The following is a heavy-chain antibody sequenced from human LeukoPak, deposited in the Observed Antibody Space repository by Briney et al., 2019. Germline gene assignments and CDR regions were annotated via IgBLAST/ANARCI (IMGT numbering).Heavy chain of an antibody. D-gene: IGHD3-10*01. J-gene: IGHJ4*02. CDR1: GFTFSSYA. V-gene: IGHV3-30-3*01. CDR3: ARVDYGPGSNSDY. Sequence: PGRSLRLSCAASGFTFSSYAMHWVRQAPGKGLEWVAVISYDGSNKYYADSVKGRFTISRDNSKNTLYLQMNSLRAEDTAVYYCARVDYGPGSNSDYWGQGTLVTVSS. CDR2: ISYDGSNK.